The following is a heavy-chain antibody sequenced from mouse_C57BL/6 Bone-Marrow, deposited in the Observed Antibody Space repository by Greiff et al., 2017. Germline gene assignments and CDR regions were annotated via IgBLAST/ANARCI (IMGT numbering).Heavy chain of an antibody. V-gene: IGHV1-72*01. CDR2: IDPNSGGT. CDR3: ARITTVPYYYARDY. J-gene: IGHJ4*01. CDR1: GYTFTSYW. Sequence: QVQLQQPGAELVKPGASVKLSCKASGYTFTSYWMHWVKQRPGRGLEWIGRIDPNSGGTKYNEKFKSKATLTVDKPSSPAYMQVSSLTSEDSAVYYCARITTVPYYYARDYWGQGTSVTVSS. D-gene: IGHD1-1*01.